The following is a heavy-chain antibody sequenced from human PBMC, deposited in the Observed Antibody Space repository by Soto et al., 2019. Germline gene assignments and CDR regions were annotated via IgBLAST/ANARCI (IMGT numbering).Heavy chain of an antibody. CDR2: IYYSGST. CDR3: ARDSDLNYYYYGMDV. J-gene: IGHJ6*02. CDR1: GGSISSYY. D-gene: IGHD3-10*01. V-gene: IGHV4-59*01. Sequence: PSETLSLTCTVSGGSISSYYWSWIRQPPGKGLEWIGYIYYSGSTNYNPSLKSRVTISVDTSKNQFSLKLSSVTAADTAVYYCARDSDLNYYYYGMDVWGQGTTVTVSS.